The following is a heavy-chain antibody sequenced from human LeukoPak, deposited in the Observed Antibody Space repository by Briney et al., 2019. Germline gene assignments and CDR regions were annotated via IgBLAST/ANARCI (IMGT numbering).Heavy chain of an antibody. Sequence: PSETLSLTCAVSGGSISSSNWWSWVRQPPGKGLEWIGEIYHSGSTNYNPSLKSRVTISVDTSKNQFSLKLSSVTAADTAVYYCARARRRPNWFDPWGQGTLVTVSS. D-gene: IGHD1-1*01. CDR3: ARARRRPNWFDP. CDR1: GGSISSSNW. V-gene: IGHV4-4*02. J-gene: IGHJ5*02. CDR2: IYHSGST.